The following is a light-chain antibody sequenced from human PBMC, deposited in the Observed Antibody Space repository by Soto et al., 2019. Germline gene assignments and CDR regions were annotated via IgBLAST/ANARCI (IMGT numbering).Light chain of an antibody. Sequence: DLQMTQSPSSLSASVGDRVTITCRASESISRHLNWYQQKPGKAPNLLIYAASTLQNGVPSRFSGSGSGTDFTLTISSLQPEDFATYYCQQSYSTLLISFGQGTRLEIK. J-gene: IGKJ5*01. CDR2: AAS. CDR3: QQSYSTLLIS. V-gene: IGKV1-39*01. CDR1: ESISRH.